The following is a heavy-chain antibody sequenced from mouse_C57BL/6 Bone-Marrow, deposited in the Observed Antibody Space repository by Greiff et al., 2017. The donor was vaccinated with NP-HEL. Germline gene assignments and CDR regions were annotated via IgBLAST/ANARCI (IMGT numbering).Heavy chain of an antibody. CDR3: TTPLPWYFDV. Sequence: VQLQQSGAELVRPGASVKLSCTASGFNIKDDYMHWVKQRPEQGLEWIGWIDPENGDTAYASKFQGKATITADTSSNTAYLQLSSLTSEDTAVYYCTTPLPWYFDVWGTGTTVTVSS. J-gene: IGHJ1*03. CDR1: GFNIKDDY. V-gene: IGHV14-4*01. CDR2: IDPENGDT. D-gene: IGHD2-10*01.